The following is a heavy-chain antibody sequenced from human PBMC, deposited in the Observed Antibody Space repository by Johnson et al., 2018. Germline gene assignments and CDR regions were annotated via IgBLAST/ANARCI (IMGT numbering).Heavy chain of an antibody. V-gene: IGHV4-4*07. CDR3: ARGSLIVDV. CDR1: GSISNYY. J-gene: IGHJ6*02. Sequence: QVQLVESGPGLVKSSETXSLTCTVSGSISNYYWSWIRQPAGKGLEWIGRIFPTGITNYNPSPKSRVTMSVDTSKNQYSLKLNSVTAADTAVNYWARGSLIVDVWGQGTTVSVSS. D-gene: IGHD3-22*01. CDR2: IFPTGIT.